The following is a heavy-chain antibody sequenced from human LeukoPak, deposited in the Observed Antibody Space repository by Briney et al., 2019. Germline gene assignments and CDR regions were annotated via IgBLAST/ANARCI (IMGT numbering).Heavy chain of an antibody. D-gene: IGHD6-19*01. J-gene: IGHJ4*02. CDR1: GFTFSSYG. CDR3: AKGLSSGHVGFDY. V-gene: IGHV3-30*18. Sequence: PGGSLRLSCAASGFTFSSYGMHWVRQAPGKGREWVAVISYDGSNKYYADSVKGRFTISRDNSKNTLYLQMNSLRAEDTAVYYCAKGLSSGHVGFDYWGQGTLVTVSS. CDR2: ISYDGSNK.